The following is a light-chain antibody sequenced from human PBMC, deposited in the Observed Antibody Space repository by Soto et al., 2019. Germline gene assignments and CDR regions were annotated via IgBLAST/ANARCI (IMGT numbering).Light chain of an antibody. V-gene: IGKV3-20*01. J-gene: IGKJ1*01. CDR2: GAS. CDR1: QSVSSSF. CDR3: QQYGSSPWT. Sequence: EIVLTQSPGTLSLSPGERATLSCRASQSVSSSFLAWYQQKPGQAPRLLIYGASSRATGIPDRFSGSGSGTDFTLTISGLELEDFAVYYCQQYGSSPWTFGQGTKVEIK.